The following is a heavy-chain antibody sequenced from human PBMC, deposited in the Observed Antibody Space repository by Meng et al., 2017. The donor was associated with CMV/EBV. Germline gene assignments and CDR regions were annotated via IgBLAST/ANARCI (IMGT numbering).Heavy chain of an antibody. Sequence: GESLKISCKGSGYSFTSYWIGWARQMPGKGLEWMGIIYPGDSDTRYSPSFQGQVTISADKSISTAYLQWSSLKASDTAMYYCATAPIEMATNGGFFDYWGQGTLVTVSS. J-gene: IGHJ4*02. CDR2: IYPGDSDT. CDR3: ATAPIEMATNGGFFDY. D-gene: IGHD5-24*01. CDR1: GYSFTSYW. V-gene: IGHV5-51*01.